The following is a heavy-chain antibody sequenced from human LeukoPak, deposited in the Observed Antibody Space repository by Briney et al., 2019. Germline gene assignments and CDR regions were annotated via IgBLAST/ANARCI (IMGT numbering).Heavy chain of an antibody. D-gene: IGHD1-26*01. CDR1: GYTFTSYG. CDR3: ARVRERRGIPDYYMDV. CDR2: ISAYNGNT. Sequence: GTSVKVSCKASGYTFTSYGISWVRQAPGQGLEWMGRISAYNGNTNYAQKLQGRVTMTTDTSTSTAYMELRGLRSDDTAVYYCARVRERRGIPDYYMDVWGKGTTVTVSS. V-gene: IGHV1-18*01. J-gene: IGHJ6*03.